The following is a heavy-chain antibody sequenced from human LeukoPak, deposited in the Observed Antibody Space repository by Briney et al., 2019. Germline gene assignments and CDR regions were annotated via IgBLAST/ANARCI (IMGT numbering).Heavy chain of an antibody. J-gene: IGHJ4*02. CDR1: GYTFTSYY. Sequence: ASVTVSCTASGYTFTSYYMHWVRQAPGQGLEWMGIINPSGGSTSYAQKFQGRVTMTRDTSTSTVYMELSSLRSEDTAVYYCARDPAYSGSSEFFDYWGQGTLVTVSS. D-gene: IGHD1-26*01. V-gene: IGHV1-46*01. CDR3: ARDPAYSGSSEFFDY. CDR2: INPSGGST.